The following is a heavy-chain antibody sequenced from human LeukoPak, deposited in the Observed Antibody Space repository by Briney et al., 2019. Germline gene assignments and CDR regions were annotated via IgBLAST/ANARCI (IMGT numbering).Heavy chain of an antibody. D-gene: IGHD3-10*01. V-gene: IGHV4-34*01. CDR3: ARGGGVGSGGVDY. J-gene: IGHJ4*02. Sequence: SETLSLTCAVYGGSFSGYYWSWIRQPPGKGLEWIGEINHSGSTNYNPSLKSRVTISVDTYKNQFSLKLSSVTAADTAVYYCARGGGVGSGGVDYWGQGTLVTVSS. CDR2: INHSGST. CDR1: GGSFSGYY.